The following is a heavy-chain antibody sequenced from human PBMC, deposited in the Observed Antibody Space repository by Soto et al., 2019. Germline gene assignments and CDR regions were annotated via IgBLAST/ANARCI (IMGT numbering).Heavy chain of an antibody. CDR3: ARFGTYYYDSSGYYGAFDI. CDR1: GYTFTSYG. CDR2: ISAYNGNT. Sequence: QVQLVQSGAEVKKPGASVKVSCKASGYTFTSYGISWVRQAPGQGLEWMGWISAYNGNTNYAQKLQGRVTMTTDTATSTAYMELRSLRSDDTAVYYCARFGTYYYDSSGYYGAFDIWGQGTMVTVSS. J-gene: IGHJ3*02. D-gene: IGHD3-22*01. V-gene: IGHV1-18*04.